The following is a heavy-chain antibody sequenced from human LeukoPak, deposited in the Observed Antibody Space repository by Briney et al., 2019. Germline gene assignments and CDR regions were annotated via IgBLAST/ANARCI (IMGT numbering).Heavy chain of an antibody. Sequence: PGGSLRLSCAASGFTFSSYSMNWVRQAPGKGLEWVSSISSSSSYIYYADSVKGRFTISRDNTKNSLYLQMNSLRAEDTAVYYCARVTVTTVGYYYYGMDVWGQGTTVTVSS. CDR1: GFTFSSYS. D-gene: IGHD4-17*01. V-gene: IGHV3-21*01. CDR3: ARVTVTTVGYYYYGMDV. CDR2: ISSSSSYI. J-gene: IGHJ6*02.